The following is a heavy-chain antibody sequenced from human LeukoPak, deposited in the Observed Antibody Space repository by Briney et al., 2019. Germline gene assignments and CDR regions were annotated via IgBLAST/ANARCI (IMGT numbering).Heavy chain of an antibody. CDR1: GYSFTSYW. V-gene: IGHV5-51*01. Sequence: GESLKISCKGSGYSFTSYWIGWVRQMPGKGLEWMGIIYPGDSDTRYSPSFQGQVTISADKSISTAYLQWSSLKASDTAMYYCARKIVGATRGSGMDVWGQGTTVTVSS. D-gene: IGHD1-26*01. CDR3: ARKIVGATRGSGMDV. CDR2: IYPGDSDT. J-gene: IGHJ6*02.